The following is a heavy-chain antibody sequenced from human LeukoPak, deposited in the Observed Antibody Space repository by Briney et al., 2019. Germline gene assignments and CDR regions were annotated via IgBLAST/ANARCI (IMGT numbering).Heavy chain of an antibody. Sequence: GRSLRLSCAASGFTFSSYAMHWVRQAPGKGLEWVAVIWYDGSNKYYADSVKGRFTISRDNSKNTLYLQLTSLRAEDTAVYYCAKTWNNGSFDYWGQGTLVTVSS. CDR1: GFTFSSYA. D-gene: IGHD5-12*01. J-gene: IGHJ4*02. CDR3: AKTWNNGSFDY. CDR2: IWYDGSNK. V-gene: IGHV3-33*06.